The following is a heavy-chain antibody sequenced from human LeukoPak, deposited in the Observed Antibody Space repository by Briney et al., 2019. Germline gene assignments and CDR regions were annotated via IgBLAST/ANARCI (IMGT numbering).Heavy chain of an antibody. J-gene: IGHJ4*02. Sequence: GGSLRLSCAASGFTFDDYAMHWVRQAPGKGLEWVSGISWNSGSIGYADSVKGRFTISRDNAKNSLYLQMNSLRAEDTALYYCAKGRSYGDYGLLDYWGQGTLVTVSS. D-gene: IGHD4-17*01. CDR1: GFTFDDYA. V-gene: IGHV3-9*01. CDR2: ISWNSGSI. CDR3: AKGRSYGDYGLLDY.